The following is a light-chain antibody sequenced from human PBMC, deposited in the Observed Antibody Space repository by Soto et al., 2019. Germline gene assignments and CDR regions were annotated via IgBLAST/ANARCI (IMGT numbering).Light chain of an antibody. CDR2: DVS. CDR3: CSYAGSDTSVV. V-gene: IGLV2-11*01. Sequence: QSALTQPRSVSGSPGQSVTISCTGTSSDVGGYNYVSWYQQHPGKAPKLMIYDVSKRPSGVPDRFSGSKSGNTASLTISGLQAEDEADYYCCSYAGSDTSVVFGGGTQLTAL. J-gene: IGLJ7*02. CDR1: SSDVGGYNY.